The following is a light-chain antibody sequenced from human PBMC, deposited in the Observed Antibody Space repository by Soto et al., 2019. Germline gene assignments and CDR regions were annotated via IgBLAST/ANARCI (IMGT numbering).Light chain of an antibody. V-gene: IGLV1-51*01. CDR2: DNN. J-gene: IGLJ2*01. Sequence: QSVLTQPPSVSAAPGQKVTISCSGAGSNIGNNFVSWYQQLPGTAPRLLIYDNNKRPSGIPDRFSGSKSGTSATLGITGLQIGDEADYYCGTWDNSLSGEVFGGGTKLTVL. CDR3: GTWDNSLSGEV. CDR1: GSNIGNNF.